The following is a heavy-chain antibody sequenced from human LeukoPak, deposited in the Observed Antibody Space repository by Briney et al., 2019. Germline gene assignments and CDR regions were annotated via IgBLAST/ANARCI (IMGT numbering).Heavy chain of an antibody. J-gene: IGHJ4*02. V-gene: IGHV1-2*02. Sequence: ASVKVSCKASGYTFTGYYIHWGRQAPGQRLEWMGWINPNSGGTNYAQKFQGRVTMTRDTSISTAYMELSRLTSDDTAVYYCARDAIVRDYSNSDYWGQGTLVTVSS. CDR1: GYTFTGYY. CDR3: ARDAIVRDYSNSDY. D-gene: IGHD4-11*01. CDR2: INPNSGGT.